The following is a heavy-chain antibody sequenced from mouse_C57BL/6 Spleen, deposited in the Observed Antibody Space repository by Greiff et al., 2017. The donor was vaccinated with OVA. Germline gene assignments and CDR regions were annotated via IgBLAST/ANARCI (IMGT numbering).Heavy chain of an antibody. CDR3: TKPPEGYNAMDN. CDR2: IDPENGDT. V-gene: IGHV14-4*01. J-gene: IGHJ4*01. CDR1: GFNIKDDY. Sequence: VQLQQSGAELVRPGASVKLSCTASGFNIKDDYMHWVKQRPEQGLEWIGWIDPENGDTEYASKFKGKATFTADTSSNTAFLHLRRLTSEDSAVSYCTKPPEGYNAMDNWGQGTSATVS.